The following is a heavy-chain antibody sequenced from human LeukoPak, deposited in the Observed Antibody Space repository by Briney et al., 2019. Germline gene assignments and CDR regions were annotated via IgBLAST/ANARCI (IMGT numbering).Heavy chain of an antibody. CDR3: ARCYGATQYYYYMDV. CDR1: GGTFSSCA. V-gene: IGHV1-69*13. CDR2: IIPIFGTA. J-gene: IGHJ6*03. D-gene: IGHD1-26*01. Sequence: ASVKVSCKASGGTFSSCAISWVRQAPGQGLEWMGGIIPIFGTANYAQKFQGRVTITADESTSTAYMELSSLRSEDTAVYYCARCYGATQYYYYMDVWGKGTTVTVSS.